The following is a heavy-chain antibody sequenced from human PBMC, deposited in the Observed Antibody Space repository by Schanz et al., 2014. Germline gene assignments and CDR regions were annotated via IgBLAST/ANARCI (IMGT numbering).Heavy chain of an antibody. CDR1: GGSISSGSYY. Sequence: QVQLQESGPGLVKPSQTLSLTCSVSGGSISSGSYYWSWIRQHPGKGLEWIGFISYSGSTYYNPSLKSRVTISVDTSKNQFSLNLSSATAADTAVYYCARDRGHGDLPGDIWSQGTMVTVSS. J-gene: IGHJ3*02. D-gene: IGHD4-17*01. V-gene: IGHV4-31*03. CDR2: ISYSGST. CDR3: ARDRGHGDLPGDI.